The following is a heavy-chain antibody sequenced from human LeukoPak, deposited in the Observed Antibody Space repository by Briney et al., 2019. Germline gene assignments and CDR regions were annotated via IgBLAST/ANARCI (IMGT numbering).Heavy chain of an antibody. Sequence: SETLSLTCIVSGGSISSISSNTYHWGWIRQPPGKGLEWIGSIYYSGSTYYNPSLKSRVTISVDTSKNQFSLKLSSVTAADTALYYCAREMGVVTAHGIDVWGQGTTVTVSS. CDR3: AREMGVVTAHGIDV. J-gene: IGHJ6*02. D-gene: IGHD4-23*01. V-gene: IGHV4-39*02. CDR2: IYYSGST. CDR1: GGSISSISSNTYH.